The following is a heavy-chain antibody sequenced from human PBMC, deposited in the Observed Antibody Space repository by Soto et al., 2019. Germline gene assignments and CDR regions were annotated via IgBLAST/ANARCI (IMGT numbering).Heavy chain of an antibody. Sequence: GTSIGAGYHWSLIRQTQSMGLEWIGYIHYSGSTNYNPSLKGRVTISVDPSKNQFSLKLSSVTAAGTAVYYCARADTAPGYYYYGMDVWGHGTTVTVS. CDR2: IHYSGST. D-gene: IGHD5-18*01. J-gene: IGHJ6*02. CDR3: ARADTAPGYYYYGMDV. V-gene: IGHV4-61*08. CDR1: GTSIGAGYH.